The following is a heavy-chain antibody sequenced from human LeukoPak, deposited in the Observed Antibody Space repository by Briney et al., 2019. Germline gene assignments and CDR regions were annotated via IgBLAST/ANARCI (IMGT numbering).Heavy chain of an antibody. CDR3: ARAPYLWFGEPHMMDV. Sequence: SQTLSLTCTVSGGSFSSGSYYWSWIRQPAGKGLKWFGRIYTSGSTNYNPSLKSRVTISVDTSKNQFSLKLSSVTAADTAVYYCARAPYLWFGEPHMMDVWGKGTTVTVSS. V-gene: IGHV4-61*02. J-gene: IGHJ6*04. CDR1: GGSFSSGSYY. CDR2: IYTSGST. D-gene: IGHD3-10*01.